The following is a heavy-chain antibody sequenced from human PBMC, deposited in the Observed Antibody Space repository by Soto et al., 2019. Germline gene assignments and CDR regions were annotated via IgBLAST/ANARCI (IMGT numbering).Heavy chain of an antibody. J-gene: IGHJ3*02. V-gene: IGHV1-18*01. D-gene: IGHD3-22*01. Sequence: GASVKVSCKASGYTFTSCGISWVRQAPGQGLEWMGWISAYNGNTNYAQKLQGRVTMTTDTSTSTAYMELRSLRSDDTAVYYCARVEMHYDSSGYYYELDAFDIWGQGTMVTVSS. CDR3: ARVEMHYDSSGYYYELDAFDI. CDR1: GYTFTSCG. CDR2: ISAYNGNT.